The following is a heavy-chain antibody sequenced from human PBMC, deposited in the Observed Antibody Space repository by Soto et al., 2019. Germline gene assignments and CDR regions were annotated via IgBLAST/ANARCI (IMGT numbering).Heavy chain of an antibody. D-gene: IGHD3-10*01. CDR2: TYYRSRFFS. J-gene: IGHJ5*02. V-gene: IGHV6-1*01. CDR3: VRDRYSSSGWFDP. Sequence: SQTLSLTCAISGDSVSSYSAAWNWIRQAPSGGLEWLGRTYYRSRFFSDYAESVKSRIIINPDTSKNQFSLQLKSVTPEDTAVYYCVRDRYSSSGWFDPWGQGTPVTVSS. CDR1: GDSVSSYSAA.